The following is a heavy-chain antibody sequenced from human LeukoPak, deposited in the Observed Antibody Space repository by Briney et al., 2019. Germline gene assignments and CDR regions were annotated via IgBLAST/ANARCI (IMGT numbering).Heavy chain of an antibody. CDR3: ARYYDSSNQLFDY. V-gene: IGHV4-4*02. D-gene: IGHD3-22*01. CDR1: GFTFSSYG. CDR2: IYHSGST. Sequence: PGGSLRLSCAASGFTFSSYGMHWVRQPPGKGLEWIGEIYHSGSTNYNPSLKSRVTISVDKSKNQFSLKLSSVTAADTAVYYCARYYDSSNQLFDYWGQGTLVTVSS. J-gene: IGHJ4*02.